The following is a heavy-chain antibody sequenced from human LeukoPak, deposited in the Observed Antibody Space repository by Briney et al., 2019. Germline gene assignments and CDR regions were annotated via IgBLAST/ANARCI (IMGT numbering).Heavy chain of an antibody. J-gene: IGHJ4*02. Sequence: PGGSLRLSCAASGLTFSSYAMHWVRQAPGKGLEWVAVISYDGSNKYYADSVKGRFTISRDNSKNTLYLQMNSLRAEDTAVYYCARAREFDYWGQGTLVTVSS. CDR3: ARAREFDY. CDR1: GLTFSSYA. V-gene: IGHV3-30-3*01. CDR2: ISYDGSNK.